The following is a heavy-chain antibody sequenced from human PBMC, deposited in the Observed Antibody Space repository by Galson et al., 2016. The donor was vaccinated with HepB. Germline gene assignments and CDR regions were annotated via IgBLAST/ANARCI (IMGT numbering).Heavy chain of an antibody. J-gene: IGHJ3*01. CDR1: GGSISSSRYF. V-gene: IGHV4-39*01. CDR2: IYNSGTT. D-gene: IGHD6-19*01. CDR3: ARQDRAGLVDF. Sequence: SETLSLTCTVSGGSISSSRYFWAWIRQPPGKGPEWIGSIYNSGTTHYNPSLQSRVSISVNTSKNQFSLRLTSASAADTAMYSCARQDRAGLVDFWGQGTMVTVSS.